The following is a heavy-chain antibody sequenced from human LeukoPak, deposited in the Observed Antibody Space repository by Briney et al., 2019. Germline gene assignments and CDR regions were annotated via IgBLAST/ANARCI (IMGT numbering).Heavy chain of an antibody. CDR3: VKDHCSGGSCHSFDF. CDR1: GFVFSDFG. D-gene: IGHD2-15*01. CDR2: ISYDGSNK. J-gene: IGHJ4*02. Sequence: SGGSLRLSCAASGFVFSDFGMLWVRQAPVKGLEWVAXISYDGSNKNYADSVKGRSTISRDNSEKTVYLQMSSLRVEDTAVYYCVKDHCSGGSCHSFDFWGQGTLVTVSS. V-gene: IGHV3-30*18.